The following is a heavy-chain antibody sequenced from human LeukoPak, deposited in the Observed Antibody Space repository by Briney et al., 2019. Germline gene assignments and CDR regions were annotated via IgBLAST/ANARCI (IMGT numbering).Heavy chain of an antibody. Sequence: PSETLSLTCTVSGGSISSYYWSWIRQPAGQGMEWIGRIYTSGSTNYNPSLKSRVTMSVDTSKNQFSLKLSSVTAADMVVYYCARDRPGIAAAGNWFDPWGQGTLVTVSS. J-gene: IGHJ5*02. CDR2: IYTSGST. CDR3: ARDRPGIAAAGNWFDP. CDR1: GGSISSYY. V-gene: IGHV4-4*07. D-gene: IGHD6-13*01.